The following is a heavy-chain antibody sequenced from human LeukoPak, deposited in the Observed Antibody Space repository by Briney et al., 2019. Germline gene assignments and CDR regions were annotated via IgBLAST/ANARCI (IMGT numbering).Heavy chain of an antibody. V-gene: IGHV1-2*02. CDR3: ARGSYDYVWGSYRKGYYYYYYMDV. J-gene: IGHJ6*03. D-gene: IGHD3-16*02. CDR1: GYTFTGYY. CDR2: INPNSGGT. Sequence: ASVKVSCEASGYTFTGYYMHWVRQAPGQGLEWMGWINPNSGGTNYAQKFQGRVTMTRDTSISTAYMELSRLRSDDTAVYYCARGSYDYVWGSYRKGYYYYYYMDVWGKGTTVTVSS.